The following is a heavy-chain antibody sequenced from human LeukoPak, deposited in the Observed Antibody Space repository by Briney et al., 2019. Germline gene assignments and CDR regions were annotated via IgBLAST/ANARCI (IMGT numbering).Heavy chain of an antibody. D-gene: IGHD2-21*02. V-gene: IGHV4-34*01. CDR2: INHSGST. CDR3: ARANIVVVTTPTPTLDF. CDR1: GGSFSASY. J-gene: IGHJ4*02. Sequence: SETLSLTCAVYGGSFSASYWTWIRQPPGKGLEWMGEINHSGSTNYNPSLKSRVTISVDTSKNQFSLNLSSVTAADTAVYYCARANIVVVTTPTPTLDFWGQGTLVTVSS.